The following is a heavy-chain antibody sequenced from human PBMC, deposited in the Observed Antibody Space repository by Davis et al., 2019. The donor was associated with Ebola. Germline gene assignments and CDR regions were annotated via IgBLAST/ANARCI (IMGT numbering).Heavy chain of an antibody. D-gene: IGHD2-8*01. CDR2: MNPNSGNT. CDR1: GGTFSSYD. Sequence: ASVKVSCKASGGTFSSYDINWVRQATGQGLEWMGWMNPNSGNTGYAQKFQGRVTITRNTSISTAYMELSSLRSEDTAVYYCARGRMGYFDYWGQGTLVTVSS. V-gene: IGHV1-8*03. J-gene: IGHJ4*02. CDR3: ARGRMGYFDY.